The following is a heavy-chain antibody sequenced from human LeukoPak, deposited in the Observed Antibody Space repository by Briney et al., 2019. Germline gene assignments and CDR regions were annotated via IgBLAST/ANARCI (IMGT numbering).Heavy chain of an antibody. J-gene: IGHJ6*03. CDR3: ARDATSTIDDSSGYYRYSYSSFYMDV. CDR2: IYSGGST. CDR1: EFSVGSNY. Sequence: GGSLRLSCAASEFSVGSNYMTWVRQAPGKGLEWVALIYSGGSTYYPDSLKGRFTISRDNSKTTLYIQMNRVRAEATAVYYCARDATSTIDDSSGYYRYSYSSFYMDVWGKGTTVTISS. D-gene: IGHD3-22*01. V-gene: IGHV3-66*01.